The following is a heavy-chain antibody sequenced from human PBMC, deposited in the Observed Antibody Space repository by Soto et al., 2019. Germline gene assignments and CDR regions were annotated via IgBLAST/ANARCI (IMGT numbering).Heavy chain of an antibody. Sequence: GGSLRLSCAASGFTFDDYAMHWVRQAPGKGLEWVSGISWNSGSIGYADSVKGRFTISRDNAKNSLYLQMNSLRAEDTALYYCANQWAAGLDYWGQGTLVTVSS. CDR1: GFTFDDYA. CDR3: ANQWAAGLDY. CDR2: ISWNSGSI. J-gene: IGHJ4*02. D-gene: IGHD6-13*01. V-gene: IGHV3-9*01.